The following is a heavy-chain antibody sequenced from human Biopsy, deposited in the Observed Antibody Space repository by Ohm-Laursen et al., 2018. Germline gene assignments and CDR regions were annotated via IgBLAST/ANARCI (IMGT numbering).Heavy chain of an antibody. CDR2: IYPNSGDT. Sequence: ASVKVSCKASGDAFLGYSLHWVRQAPGQGLEWMGSIYPNSGDTDFAQKFQGRVSMTRDTSVSTAYLELSSLRSDDTAIYYCARDLLEWSLPSWGQGTLVTVSS. J-gene: IGHJ4*02. CDR3: ARDLLEWSLPS. D-gene: IGHD3-3*01. V-gene: IGHV1-2*02. CDR1: GDAFLGYS.